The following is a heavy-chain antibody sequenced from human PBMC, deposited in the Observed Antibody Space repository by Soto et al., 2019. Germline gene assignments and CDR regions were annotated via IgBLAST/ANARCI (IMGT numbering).Heavy chain of an antibody. CDR1: EFTFINYG. J-gene: IGHJ4*02. CDR3: AKMDRNRHYVSLVDY. V-gene: IGHV3-30*18. Sequence: QVQLVESGGGVIQPGRSLRLSCAASEFTFINYGMHWVRQAPGKGLEWVAIISHDGNNKYYADSVKGRFTISRDNSKNTLYLQMKSLGAEDTAVYYCAKMDRNRHYVSLVDYWGQGTLVTVSS. D-gene: IGHD4-17*01. CDR2: ISHDGNNK.